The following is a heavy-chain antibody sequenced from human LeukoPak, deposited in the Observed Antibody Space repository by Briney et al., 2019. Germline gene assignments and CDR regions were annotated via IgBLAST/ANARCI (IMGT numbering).Heavy chain of an antibody. J-gene: IGHJ4*02. D-gene: IGHD3-3*01. V-gene: IGHV3-21*01. CDR3: ARDYDFWSDIDY. CDR2: ISSSSSYI. CDR1: GFTFSSYS. Sequence: GGSLRLSCAACGFTFSSYSMNWVRQAPGKGLEWVSSISSSSSYIYYADSVKGRFTISRDNAKNSLYLQMNSLRAEDTAVYYCARDYDFWSDIDYWGQGTLVTVSS.